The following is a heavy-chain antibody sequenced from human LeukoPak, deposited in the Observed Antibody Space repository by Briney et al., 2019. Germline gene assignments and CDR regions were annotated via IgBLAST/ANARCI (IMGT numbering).Heavy chain of an antibody. J-gene: IGHJ6*03. CDR3: ARGVYCSSTSCYPPNYYYYYYYMDV. V-gene: IGHV4-4*07. D-gene: IGHD2-2*01. CDR2: IYTSGST. Sequence: SETLSLTCTVSGGSISSYYWSWVRQPAGKGLEWIGRIYTSGSTNYNPSLKSRVTMSVDTSKNQFSLKLSSVTAADTAVYYCARGVYCSSTSCYPPNYYYYYYYMDVWGKGTTVTVSS. CDR1: GGSISSYY.